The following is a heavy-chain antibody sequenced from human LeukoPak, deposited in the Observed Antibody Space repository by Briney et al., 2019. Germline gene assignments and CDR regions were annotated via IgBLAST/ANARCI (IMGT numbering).Heavy chain of an antibody. CDR1: GGSISSSSYY. CDR3: ARLSSSWDYFDY. J-gene: IGHJ4*02. D-gene: IGHD6-13*01. CDR2: IYYSGST. Sequence: SETLSLTCTVSGGSISSSSYYWGWIRQPPGKGLEWIGSIYYSGSTYYNPSLKSRATISVDTPENQFSLKLSSVTAADTAVYYCARLSSSWDYFDYWGQGTLVAVSS. V-gene: IGHV4-39*01.